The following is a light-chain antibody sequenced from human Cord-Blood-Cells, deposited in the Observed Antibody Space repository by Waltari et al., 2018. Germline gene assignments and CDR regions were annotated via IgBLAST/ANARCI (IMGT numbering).Light chain of an antibody. V-gene: IGLV2-23*02. CDR2: EVS. Sequence: QSALTQPASVSGSPGQSITISCTGTSSDVGSYNLVSWYHQHPGKAPKLMIYEVSKRPSGVSNRVSGSKSGNTASLTISGLQAEDEADYYCCSYAGSSTYVFGTGTKVTVL. CDR3: CSYAGSSTYV. CDR1: SSDVGSYNL. J-gene: IGLJ1*01.